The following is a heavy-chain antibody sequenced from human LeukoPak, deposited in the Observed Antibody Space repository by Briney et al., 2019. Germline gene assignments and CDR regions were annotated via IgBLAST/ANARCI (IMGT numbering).Heavy chain of an antibody. J-gene: IGHJ4*02. CDR3: ARAPVLYSSSSDFDY. CDR1: GFTFSSYS. D-gene: IGHD6-6*01. CDR2: ISSSSSYI. Sequence: GGSLRLSCAASGFTFSSYSMNWVRQAPGKGLEWVSSISSSSSYIYYADSVKGRFTISRDNAKNSLYLQMNSLRAEDTAVYYCARAPVLYSSSSDFDYWGQGTLVTVSS. V-gene: IGHV3-21*01.